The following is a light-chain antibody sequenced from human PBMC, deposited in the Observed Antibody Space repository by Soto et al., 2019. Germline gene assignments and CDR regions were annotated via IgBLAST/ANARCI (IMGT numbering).Light chain of an antibody. CDR3: QQYQKWPPIT. CDR2: DAS. CDR1: QSVSSY. V-gene: IGKV3-11*01. J-gene: IGKJ5*01. Sequence: EIVLTQSPATLCLSPGGRATLSCSASQSVSSYLAWYQQKPGQAPRLLIYDASNRATGIPARFSGSGSGTDFTLTITGLQSEDFAVYYCQQYQKWPPITFGQGTRLENK.